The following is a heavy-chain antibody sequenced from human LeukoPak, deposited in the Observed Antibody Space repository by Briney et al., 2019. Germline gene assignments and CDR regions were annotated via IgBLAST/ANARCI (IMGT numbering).Heavy chain of an antibody. CDR3: ATGLSITMIVGVKPQFDY. Sequence: ASVKVSCKVSGYTLTELSMHWVRQSPGNGLEWMGGFDPEDGETIYAQKFQGRVTMTEDTSTDTAYMEVSSLRSEDTAVYYCATGLSITMIVGVKPQFDYWVQGTLVTVSS. CDR2: FDPEDGET. CDR1: GYTLTELS. V-gene: IGHV1-24*01. D-gene: IGHD3-22*01. J-gene: IGHJ4*02.